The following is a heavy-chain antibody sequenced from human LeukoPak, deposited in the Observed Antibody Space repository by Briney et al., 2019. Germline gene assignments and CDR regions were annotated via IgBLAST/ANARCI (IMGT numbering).Heavy chain of an antibody. D-gene: IGHD6-13*01. J-gene: IGHJ4*02. Sequence: PGGSLRLSCAVSGFTFSTYWMSWVRQAPGKGLEWVANIKQDGSEKYYVDSVKGRFTISRDNAKKSLFLQMNSLRADDTAVYYCVRPNSSSWYYFDSWGQGTLVTVSS. V-gene: IGHV3-7*01. CDR1: GFTFSTYW. CDR3: VRPNSSSWYYFDS. CDR2: IKQDGSEK.